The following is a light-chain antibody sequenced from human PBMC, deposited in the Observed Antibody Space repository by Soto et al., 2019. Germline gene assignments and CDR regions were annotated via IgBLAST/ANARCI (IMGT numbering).Light chain of an antibody. Sequence: QSVLTQPPSASGTPGHRVIISCSGSSSNIGTQTVNWYQQLPGTAPKLLIYSNTQRPSGVSARFSGSKSDTSASLAISGLQSEDEADYYCAAWDVSLNGVLFGGGTKLTVL. CDR3: AAWDVSLNGVL. V-gene: IGLV1-44*01. J-gene: IGLJ2*01. CDR2: SNT. CDR1: SSNIGTQT.